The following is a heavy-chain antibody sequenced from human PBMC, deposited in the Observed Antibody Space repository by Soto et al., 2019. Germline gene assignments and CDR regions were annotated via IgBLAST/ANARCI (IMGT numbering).Heavy chain of an antibody. CDR3: ARWSYLDY. V-gene: IGHV3-23*01. D-gene: IGHD3-3*01. Sequence: GGSLRLSCAASGFSFGSYALSWVRQALGKGLEWVSTISGSDGKTFYADSVKGRFSISRDTSQSTLYLQMNSLRADDTAMYYCARWSYLDYWGQGTRVTVSS. J-gene: IGHJ4*02. CDR2: ISGSDGKT. CDR1: GFSFGSYA.